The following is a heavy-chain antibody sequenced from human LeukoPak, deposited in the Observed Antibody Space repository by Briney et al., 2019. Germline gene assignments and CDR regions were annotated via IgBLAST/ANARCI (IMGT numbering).Heavy chain of an antibody. D-gene: IGHD6-6*01. J-gene: IGHJ4*02. Sequence: GESLKISCKGSGYNFANYWIGWVRQMPEKGLEWVGIISPGDSNITYSPSFQGQVTISADKSISTAYLQWSSLKASDTAIYYCARRRGSSSLDYWGQGTLVAVSS. CDR1: GYNFANYW. CDR2: ISPGDSNI. CDR3: ARRRGSSSLDY. V-gene: IGHV5-51*01.